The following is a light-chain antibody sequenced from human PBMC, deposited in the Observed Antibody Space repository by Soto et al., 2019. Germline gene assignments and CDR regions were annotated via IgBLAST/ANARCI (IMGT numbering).Light chain of an antibody. V-gene: IGKV1-5*01. CDR2: DAS. CDR3: QQYSTSWT. CDR1: QSIVIW. Sequence: DIRMTQSPSTLSASVGDRVTITCRASQSIVIWLAWYQQKPGKAPKILIYDASTLERGVPSRFSGSGSGTDFTLTISSLQPDDFATYYCQQYSTSWTFGQGTKVEI. J-gene: IGKJ1*01.